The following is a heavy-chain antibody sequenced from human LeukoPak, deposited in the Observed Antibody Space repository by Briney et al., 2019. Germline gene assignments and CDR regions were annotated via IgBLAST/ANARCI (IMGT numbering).Heavy chain of an antibody. CDR3: ARAASKSGYLYYYGMDV. V-gene: IGHV4-34*01. J-gene: IGHJ6*02. Sequence: SETLSLTCAVYGRSFSGYYWSLIRQPPGKGLEWIGEINHSGSTNYNPSLKSRVTISVDTSKNQFSLKLSSVTAADTAVYYCARAASKSGYLYYYGMDVWGQGTTVTVSS. D-gene: IGHD3-22*01. CDR2: INHSGST. CDR1: GRSFSGYY.